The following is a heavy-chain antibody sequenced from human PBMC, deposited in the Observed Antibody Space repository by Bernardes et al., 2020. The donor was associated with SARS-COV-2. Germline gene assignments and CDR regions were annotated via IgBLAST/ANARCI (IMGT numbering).Heavy chain of an antibody. CDR3: ARRRVARRDYFDL. D-gene: IGHD5-12*01. CDR2: IYSGGST. Sequence: GGSLRLSRVASGFTVTSDYMTWVRQAPGKGLEWVSVIYSGGSTYYADSVRGRFTISRDDRKNTLYLQMNSLRVEDTAVYYCARRRVARRDYFDLWGQGTLVTVSS. V-gene: IGHV3-66*01. CDR1: GFTVTSDY. J-gene: IGHJ4*02.